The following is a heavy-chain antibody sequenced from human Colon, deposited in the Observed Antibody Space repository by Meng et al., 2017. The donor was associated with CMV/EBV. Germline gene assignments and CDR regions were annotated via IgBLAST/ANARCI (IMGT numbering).Heavy chain of an antibody. CDR2: INDGGRT. CDR3: ARGGRIGPRPGWIDP. J-gene: IGHJ5*02. V-gene: IGHV4-34*02. D-gene: IGHD1-26*01. Sequence: QVQLRQWVAGLLKPSETLSLTCVVYGASFRGYHWSWIRQAPGKGLEWMGEINDGGRTNCNPSLKSRVTISRDTSTNQFFLNVTSVSVADTAVYYCARGGRIGPRPGWIDPWGQGILVTVSS. CDR1: GASFRGYH.